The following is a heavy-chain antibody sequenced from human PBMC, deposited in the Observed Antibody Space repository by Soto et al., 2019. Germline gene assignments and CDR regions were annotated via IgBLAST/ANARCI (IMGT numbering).Heavy chain of an antibody. D-gene: IGHD6-6*01. J-gene: IGHJ3*02. CDR2: IYSGGST. CDR1: GFTVSSNY. Sequence: PGGSLRLSCAASGFTVSSNYMSWVRQAPGKGLEWVSVIYSGGSTYYADSVKGRFTISRDNSKNTLYLQMNSLRAEDTAVYYCARDGYDSSSRDPSFAFDIRGQGTMVTVSS. V-gene: IGHV3-66*01. CDR3: ARDGYDSSSRDPSFAFDI.